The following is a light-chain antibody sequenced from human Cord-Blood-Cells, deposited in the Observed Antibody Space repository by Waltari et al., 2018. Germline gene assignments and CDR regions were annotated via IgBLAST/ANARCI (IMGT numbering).Light chain of an antibody. CDR2: GKN. CDR1: RLRSTY. CDR3: NSRDSSGNHVV. Sequence: SSELTQDPAVSVASGQTVRTTCQGDRLRSTYARWYQQKPGKAPVLVIYGKNNRPSGIPDRFSGSSSGNTASLTITGAQAEDEADYYCNSRDSSGNHVVFGGGTKLTVL. V-gene: IGLV3-19*01. J-gene: IGLJ2*01.